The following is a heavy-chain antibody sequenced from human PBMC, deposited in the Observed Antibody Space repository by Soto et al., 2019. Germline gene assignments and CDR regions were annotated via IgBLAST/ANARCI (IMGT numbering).Heavy chain of an antibody. CDR3: ARVNSGYEFFDY. Sequence: PSETLSLTCAVSGGSISSSNWWSWVRQPPGEGLEWIGEIYHSGSSNYNPSLKSRVTISVDKSKNQFSLKLSSVTAADTAVYYCARVNSGYEFFDYWGQGTLVTVSS. D-gene: IGHD5-12*01. V-gene: IGHV4-4*02. J-gene: IGHJ4*02. CDR2: IYHSGSS. CDR1: GGSISSSNW.